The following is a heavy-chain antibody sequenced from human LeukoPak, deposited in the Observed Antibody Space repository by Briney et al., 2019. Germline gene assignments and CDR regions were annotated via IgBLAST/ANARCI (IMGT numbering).Heavy chain of an antibody. Sequence: ASVKVSCKASGYTFTGYYMHWVRQAPGQGLEWMGWINPNSGGTNYAQKFQGRVTMTRDTSISTAYMELSRLRSDDTAVYYCARVGDGYENYFDYWGQGTLVTVSS. V-gene: IGHV1-2*02. D-gene: IGHD5-18*01. CDR3: ARVGDGYENYFDY. CDR1: GYTFTGYY. J-gene: IGHJ4*02. CDR2: INPNSGGT.